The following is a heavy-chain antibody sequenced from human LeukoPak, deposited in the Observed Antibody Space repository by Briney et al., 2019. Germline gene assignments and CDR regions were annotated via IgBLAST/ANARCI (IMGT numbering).Heavy chain of an antibody. V-gene: IGHV3-23*01. CDR2: ISGSGGST. CDR1: GFTFSSYA. D-gene: IGHD3-22*01. CDR3: AKDLYYDSSGPFDY. Sequence: GGSLRLSCAASGFTFSSYAMSWVRQAPGEVLEWVSAISGSGGSTYYADSVKGRFTISRDNSKNTLYLQMNSLRAEDTAVYYCAKDLYYDSSGPFDYWGQGTLVTVSS. J-gene: IGHJ4*02.